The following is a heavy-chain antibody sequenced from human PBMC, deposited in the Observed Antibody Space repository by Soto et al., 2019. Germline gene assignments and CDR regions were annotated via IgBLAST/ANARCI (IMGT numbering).Heavy chain of an antibody. CDR1: GFTFSGSA. D-gene: IGHD6-25*01. CDR2: IRSKANSYAT. CDR3: TRHVSANGFDY. V-gene: IGHV3-73*01. J-gene: IGHJ4*02. Sequence: EVQLEESEGGLVQPGGSLKLSCAASGFTFSGSAMHWVSQASGKGLEWVGRIRSKANSYATAYAASVTGRFTISRDDSKNTAYLQMNSLKTEDTAVYYCTRHVSANGFDYWGQGTLVTVSS.